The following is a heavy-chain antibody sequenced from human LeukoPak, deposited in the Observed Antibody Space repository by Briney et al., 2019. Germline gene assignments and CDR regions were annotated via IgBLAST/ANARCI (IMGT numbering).Heavy chain of an antibody. CDR2: IYYSGST. D-gene: IGHD6-6*01. CDR1: GGFISSYY. CDR3: ARRGAARRYDGLDV. J-gene: IGHJ6*02. Sequence: KPSETLSLTCTVSGGFISSYYWSWIRQPPGKGLEWIGYIYYSGSTSYNPSLRSRVTMSVETSKNQFSLNLRSMTAADTAVYYCARRGAARRYDGLDVWGQGTTVTVSS. V-gene: IGHV4-59*08.